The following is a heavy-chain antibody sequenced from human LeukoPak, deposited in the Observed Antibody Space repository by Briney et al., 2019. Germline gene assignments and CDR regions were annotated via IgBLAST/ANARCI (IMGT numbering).Heavy chain of an antibody. Sequence: GGSLRLSCAASGFTFSSLSMNWVRQAPGKGLEWVSSISSSSSYIYYADSVKGRFTISRDNAKNSLYLQMNSLRAEDTAVYYCARDYGGSSPFDYWGQGTLVTVSS. CDR2: ISSSSSYI. CDR3: ARDYGGSSPFDY. J-gene: IGHJ4*02. CDR1: GFTFSSLS. V-gene: IGHV3-21*01. D-gene: IGHD4-23*01.